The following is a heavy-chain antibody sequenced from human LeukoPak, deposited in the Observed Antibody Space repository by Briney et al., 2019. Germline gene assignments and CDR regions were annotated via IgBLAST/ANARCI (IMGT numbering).Heavy chain of an antibody. CDR1: GFTFSSYG. J-gene: IGHJ4*02. V-gene: IGHV3-23*01. CDR3: AKHVRTSVWFFDF. D-gene: IGHD6-19*01. CDR2: ISGSGLRT. Sequence: GGSLRLSCAASGFTFSSYGMHWVRQAPGKGLEWVSLISGSGLRTDYADSVKGRFTISRDNSKNTLYLQMNSLKAEDTAVYYCAKHVRTSVWFFDFWGQGTLVTVSS.